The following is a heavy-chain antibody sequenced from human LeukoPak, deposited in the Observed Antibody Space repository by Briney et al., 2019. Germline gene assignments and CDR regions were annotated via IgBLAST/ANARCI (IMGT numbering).Heavy chain of an antibody. CDR3: ARIPGYSSSWRQYYFDY. CDR2: IDWDDDK. J-gene: IGHJ4*02. D-gene: IGHD6-13*01. CDR1: GFSLSTSGMC. V-gene: IGHV2-70*11. Sequence: SGSTLVNPTQTLTLTCTFSGFSLSTSGMCVSWIRQPPGEALEWLARIDWDDDKYYSTSLKTRLTISKDTSKNQVVLTMTNMDPVDTATYYCARIPGYSSSWRQYYFDYWGQGTLVTVSS.